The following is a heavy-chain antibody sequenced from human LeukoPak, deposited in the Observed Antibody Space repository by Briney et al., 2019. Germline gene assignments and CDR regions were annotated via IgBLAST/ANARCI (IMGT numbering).Heavy chain of an antibody. V-gene: IGHV4-39*01. Sequence: SETLSLTCTVSGGSISSSSYYWGWIRQPPGKGLEWIGSIYYSGSTYYNPSLKSRVTISVDTSKNQFSLKLSSVTATDTAVYYCARAVDCTNGVCYNGSWFDPWGQGTLVTVSS. J-gene: IGHJ5*02. CDR3: ARAVDCTNGVCYNGSWFDP. CDR2: IYYSGST. CDR1: GGSISSSSYY. D-gene: IGHD2-8*01.